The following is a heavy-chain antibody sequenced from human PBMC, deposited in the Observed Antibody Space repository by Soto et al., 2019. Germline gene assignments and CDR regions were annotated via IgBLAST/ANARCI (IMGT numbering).Heavy chain of an antibody. J-gene: IGHJ3*02. CDR2: IYYSGST. CDR1: GGSISSYY. V-gene: IGHV4-59*06. D-gene: IGHD3-10*01. Sequence: PSETLSLTCTVSGGSISSYYWSWIRQHPGKGLEWIGYIYYSGSTYYNPSLKSRVTISVDTSKNQFSLKLSSVTAADTAVYYCARGGFGELDAFDIWGQGTMVTVSS. CDR3: ARGGFGELDAFDI.